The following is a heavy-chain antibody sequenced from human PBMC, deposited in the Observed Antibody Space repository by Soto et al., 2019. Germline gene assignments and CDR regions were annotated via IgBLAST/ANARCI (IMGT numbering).Heavy chain of an antibody. Sequence: GGSMRLSCAASGFTFSSYGMHWVRQAPGKGLEWVAVIWYDGSNKYYADSVKGRFTISRDNSKNTLVLTMTNMDPVDTATYYCAHLPWKQLWPRAPVVYWGQGTPVTVSS. J-gene: IGHJ4*02. CDR1: GFTFSSYG. V-gene: IGHV3-30*02. D-gene: IGHD5-18*01. CDR2: IWYDGSNK. CDR3: AHLPWKQLWPRAPVVY.